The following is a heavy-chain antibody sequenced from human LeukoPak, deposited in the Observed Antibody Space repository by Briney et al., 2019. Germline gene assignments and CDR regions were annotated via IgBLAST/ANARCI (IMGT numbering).Heavy chain of an antibody. J-gene: IGHJ4*02. CDR2: IRYDGSSK. V-gene: IGHV3-30*02. Sequence: GGTLRLSCTASGFTFSSDGKYCVRQAPRKRLQEGAGIRYDGSSKYYAESVKGRFTISRDNSKNTLYLQMNSLRAADTAVYYCAKDLQRYYYDSSGYYPPYYFDYWGQGTLVAVSS. CDR3: AKDLQRYYYDSSGYYPPYYFDY. CDR1: GFTFSSDG. D-gene: IGHD3-22*01.